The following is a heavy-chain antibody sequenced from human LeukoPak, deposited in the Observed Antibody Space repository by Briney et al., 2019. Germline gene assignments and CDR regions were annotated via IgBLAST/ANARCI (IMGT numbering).Heavy chain of an antibody. Sequence: PGGSLRLSCAASGFTFSSYSMNWVRQAPGKGLEWVSSISSSSSYIYYADSVKGRFTISRDNPKNSLYLQMNSLRAEDTAVYYCARDKVGAAAGTLDPWGQGTLVTVSS. CDR1: GFTFSSYS. J-gene: IGHJ5*02. CDR3: ARDKVGAAAGTLDP. V-gene: IGHV3-21*01. CDR2: ISSSSSYI. D-gene: IGHD6-13*01.